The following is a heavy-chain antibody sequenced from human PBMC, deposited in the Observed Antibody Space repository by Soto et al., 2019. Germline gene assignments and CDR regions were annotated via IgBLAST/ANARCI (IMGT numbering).Heavy chain of an antibody. CDR1: GFSFSSDG. J-gene: IGHJ6*03. Sequence: QVPLVESGGGVVQPGRSLRLSCAASGFSFSSDGMHWVRQAPGKGLEWVAAIWYDGSNKYYAESVKGRFTISRDNSKNTLYLQMNSLRADDTAVYYCSIAYGYRPQADYHYMAFWGKRTTVTVAS. CDR2: IWYDGSNK. D-gene: IGHD5-12*01. CDR3: SIAYGYRPQADYHYMAF. V-gene: IGHV3-33*01.